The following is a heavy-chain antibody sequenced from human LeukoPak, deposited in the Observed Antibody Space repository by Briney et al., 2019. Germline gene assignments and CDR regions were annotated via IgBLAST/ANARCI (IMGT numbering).Heavy chain of an antibody. CDR2: ISSTSTYI. J-gene: IGHJ3*02. CDR1: GFTFSRST. D-gene: IGHD4-17*01. V-gene: IGHV3-21*01. Sequence: PGGSLRLSCVVSGFTFSRSTMNWVRQAPGKGLEWVSSISSTSTYIYYADSVKGRFTISRDNAKKSLYLQMNSLRGEDTAVYYCESDDYGDYEDGFDIWGQGTMVTVSS. CDR3: ESDDYGDYEDGFDI.